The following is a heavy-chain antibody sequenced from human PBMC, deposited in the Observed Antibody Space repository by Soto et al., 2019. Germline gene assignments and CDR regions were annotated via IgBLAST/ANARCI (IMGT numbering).Heavy chain of an antibody. J-gene: IGHJ4*02. D-gene: IGHD3-22*01. V-gene: IGHV4-30-4*01. CDR2: IYYSGGT. CDR3: ARGRDSSGYYPWYFDY. Sequence: PSETLSLTCTVSGGSISSGDYYWSWIRQPPGKGLEWIGYIYYSGGTYYNPSLKSRVTISVDTSKNQFSLKLSSVTAADTAVYYCARGRDSSGYYPWYFDYWGQGTLVTVSS. CDR1: GGSISSGDYY.